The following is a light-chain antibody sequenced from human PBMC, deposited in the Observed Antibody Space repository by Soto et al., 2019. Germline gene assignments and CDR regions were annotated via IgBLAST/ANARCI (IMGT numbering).Light chain of an antibody. CDR2: DAS. J-gene: IGKJ4*01. CDR3: QQYNSYPLT. V-gene: IGKV1-5*01. Sequence: DIQMTQSPSTLSASVGDRVTITCRASQSISSWLAWYQQKPGKATKLLIYDASSLESGVPSRFSDSGSGTEFTLTISSLQPDDFATYYCQQYNSYPLTSGGGTKVAIK. CDR1: QSISSW.